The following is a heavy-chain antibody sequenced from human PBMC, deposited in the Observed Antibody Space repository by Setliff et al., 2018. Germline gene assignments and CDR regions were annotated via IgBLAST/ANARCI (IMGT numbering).Heavy chain of an antibody. Sequence: ASVKVSCKATGYTLSRHYMHWVRQAPGQGLEWMGIINPGGGSASIVQKFQGRVTMTSDTSTSTVYMELRSLRADDTAVYYCARINFYVSSGYYYAPELWGQGTTVTVSS. CDR1: GYTLSRHY. CDR3: ARINFYVSSGYYYAPEL. V-gene: IGHV1-46*01. D-gene: IGHD3-22*01. CDR2: INPGGGSA. J-gene: IGHJ4*02.